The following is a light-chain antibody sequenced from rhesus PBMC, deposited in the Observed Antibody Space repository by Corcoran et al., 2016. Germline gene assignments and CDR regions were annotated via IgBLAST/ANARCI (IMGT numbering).Light chain of an antibody. CDR2: YAS. CDR1: QGISNN. Sequence: DIQMTQSPSSLSTSVGDTVTITCRASQGISNNLAWYQQKPGKVPKLLIYYASPLQSGVPSRFSGSGSGTDFTLTFSSLQPEDFATYYCQHGYGTPFTFGPGTKLDIK. CDR3: QHGYGTPFT. J-gene: IGKJ3*01. V-gene: IGKV1S15*01.